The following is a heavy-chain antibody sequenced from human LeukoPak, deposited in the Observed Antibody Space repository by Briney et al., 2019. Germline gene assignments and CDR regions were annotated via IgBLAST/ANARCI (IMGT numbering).Heavy chain of an antibody. J-gene: IGHJ4*03. CDR1: GFTFSGSA. V-gene: IGHV3-73*01. CDR2: IRSKANSYAT. D-gene: IGHD1-26*01. Sequence: GGSLRLSCAASGFTFSGSAMHWVRQASGKGLEWVGRIRSKANSYATAYAASVKGRFTISRDDSKNPAYLQMNSLKTEDTAVYYCTRRGYSGYNDYRGQGTLVTVSS. CDR3: TRRGYSGYNDY.